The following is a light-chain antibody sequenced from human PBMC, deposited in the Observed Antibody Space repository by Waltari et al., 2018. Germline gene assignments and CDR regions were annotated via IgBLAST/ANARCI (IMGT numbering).Light chain of an antibody. Sequence: IVLTQSPALLSLSPGERASLSCRASQSVTNYLAWYQQKPGQAPRLLIYDTSNRATGIPARFSGSGFGTDFTLTISSLEPEDFAVYYCQQRRNWPLTFGGGTKVEIK. CDR1: QSVTNY. CDR2: DTS. CDR3: QQRRNWPLT. J-gene: IGKJ4*01. V-gene: IGKV3-11*01.